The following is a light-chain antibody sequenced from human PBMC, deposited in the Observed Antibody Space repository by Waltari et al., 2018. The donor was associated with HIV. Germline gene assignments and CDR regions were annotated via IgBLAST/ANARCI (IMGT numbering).Light chain of an antibody. J-gene: IGLJ3*02. Sequence: QLILTQSPSASASLGASVTVTCTLSSGHSSYAIAWLQHQPEKGPRYLMKLNSDGSHTRGDGIPDRFSGSSSGSERYLTISSLQSEDEADYYCQTWDTGPWVFGGGTKLTVL. CDR1: SGHSSYA. CDR3: QTWDTGPWV. CDR2: LNSDGSH. V-gene: IGLV4-69*01.